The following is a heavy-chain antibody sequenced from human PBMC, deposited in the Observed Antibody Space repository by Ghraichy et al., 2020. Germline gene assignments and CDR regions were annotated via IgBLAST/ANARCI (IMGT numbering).Heavy chain of an antibody. Sequence: ATLSLTCTVSGDSISSSSFYWGWIRQPPGKGLEWIGSIYYSGSTYYNPSLKSRVTMSVDTSNNQFSLKLSSVTAADTAVYYCARNSIAARGSVNWFDPWGQGTLVTVSS. D-gene: IGHD6-25*01. V-gene: IGHV4-39*01. J-gene: IGHJ5*02. CDR3: ARNSIAARGSVNWFDP. CDR2: IYYSGST. CDR1: GDSISSSSFY.